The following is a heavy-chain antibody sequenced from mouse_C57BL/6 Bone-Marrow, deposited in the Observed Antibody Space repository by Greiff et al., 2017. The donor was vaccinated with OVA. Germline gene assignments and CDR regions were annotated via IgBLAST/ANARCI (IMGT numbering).Heavy chain of an antibody. J-gene: IGHJ1*03. CDR3: ARRGNYYGTHWYFDV. CDR1: GYTFTSYG. CDR2: IYPRSGNT. D-gene: IGHD1-1*01. Sequence: QVQLKESGAELARPGASVKLSCKASGYTFTSYGISWVKQRTGQGLEWIGEIYPRSGNTYYNEKFKGKATLTADKSSSTAYMELRSLTSEDSAVYFCARRGNYYGTHWYFDVWGTGTTVTVSS. V-gene: IGHV1-81*01.